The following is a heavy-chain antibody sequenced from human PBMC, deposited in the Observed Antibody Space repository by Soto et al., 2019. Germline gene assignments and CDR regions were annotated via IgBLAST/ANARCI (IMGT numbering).Heavy chain of an antibody. CDR1: GFSFKNAW. CDR2: IKSKNDGGTT. CDR3: TTNMRPELWFGELFSYFDY. Sequence: GGSLRLSCAASGFSFKNAWMNWVRQAPGKGLEWVGRIKSKNDGGTTDYAAPVKGRFTISREDSKNTLYLEMSSLKTEDTAMYFCTTNMRPELWFGELFSYFDYWGQGTPVTVSS. J-gene: IGHJ4*02. D-gene: IGHD3-10*01. V-gene: IGHV3-15*07.